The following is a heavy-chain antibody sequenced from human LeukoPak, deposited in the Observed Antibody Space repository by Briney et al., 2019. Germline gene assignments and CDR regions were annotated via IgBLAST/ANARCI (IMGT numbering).Heavy chain of an antibody. D-gene: IGHD3-22*01. CDR2: ISGSGGST. CDR3: ARDLSLHYYDSSGCFDY. V-gene: IGHV3-23*01. J-gene: IGHJ4*02. CDR1: GLTFSYYG. Sequence: GGSLRLSCAASGLTFSYYGMSWVRQAPGKGLEWVSGISGSGGSTYYADSVKGRFTISRDNAKNSLYLQMNSLRAEDTAVYYCARDLSLHYYDSSGCFDYWGQGTLVTVSS.